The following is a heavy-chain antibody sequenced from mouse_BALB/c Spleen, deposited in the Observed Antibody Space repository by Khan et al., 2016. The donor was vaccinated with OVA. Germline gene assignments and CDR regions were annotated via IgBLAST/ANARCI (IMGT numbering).Heavy chain of an antibody. J-gene: IGHJ4*01. CDR3: ARTPYFSYVMDN. CDR1: GHTFTKYG. CDR2: INTYTGEP. V-gene: IGHV9-3-1*01. D-gene: IGHD2-10*01. Sequence: QIQLVQSGPELKKPGETVKISCKASGHTFTKYGMNWVKQAPGKGLKWMGWINTYTGEPTYADDFNGRFAFSLETSASTAYLQINNLKNEDTATYCGARTPYFSYVMDNWGQGTSVTVSS.